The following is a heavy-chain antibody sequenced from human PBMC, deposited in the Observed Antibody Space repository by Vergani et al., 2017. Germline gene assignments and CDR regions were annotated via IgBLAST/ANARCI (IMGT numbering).Heavy chain of an antibody. J-gene: IGHJ6*03. CDR3: ARDLRGSYYYYYMDV. D-gene: IGHD3-16*01. CDR2: IKQDGSEK. CDR1: GFTFSSYW. V-gene: IGHV3-7*01. Sequence: EVQLVESGGGLVQPGGSLRLSCAASGFTFSSYWMSWVRQAPGKGLEWVANIKQDGSEKYYVDSVKGRFTISRDNAKNSLYLQMNSLRAEDTAVYYCARDLRGSYYYYYMDVWGKGTTVTVYS.